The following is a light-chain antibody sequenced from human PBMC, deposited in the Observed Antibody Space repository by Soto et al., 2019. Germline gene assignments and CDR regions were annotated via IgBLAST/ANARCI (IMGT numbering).Light chain of an antibody. J-gene: IGKJ5*01. CDR3: QKFNTAHLT. CDR2: SAS. V-gene: IGKV1-27*01. CDR1: QDISVY. Sequence: DIQMTQSPSSLSASVGDRVTITYRASQDISVYLAWYQQKPGKVPKLLIYSASTLQSGVPSRFSGSGSGTDFTLTISSLQPEDVATYYCQKFNTAHLTLGQGTRLEIK.